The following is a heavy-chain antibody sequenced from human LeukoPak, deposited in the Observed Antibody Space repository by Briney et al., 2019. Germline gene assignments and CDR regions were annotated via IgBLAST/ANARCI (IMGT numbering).Heavy chain of an antibody. CDR3: AREGPYDFWSGYFYYYGMDV. V-gene: IGHV3-7*01. J-gene: IGHJ6*02. Sequence: PGGSLRLSCAASGFTFSSYWMSWVRQAPGKGLEGVANIKQDGSEKYYVDSVKGRFTISRDNAKTSLYLQMNSLRAEDTAVYYCAREGPYDFWSGYFYYYGMDVWGQGTTVTVSS. CDR2: IKQDGSEK. D-gene: IGHD3-3*01. CDR1: GFTFSSYW.